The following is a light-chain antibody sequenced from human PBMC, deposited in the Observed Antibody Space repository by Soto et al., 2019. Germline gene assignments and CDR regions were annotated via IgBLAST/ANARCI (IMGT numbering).Light chain of an antibody. CDR2: GAS. CDR1: QSVSSNY. Sequence: EIVLTQSPGTLSLSPGERATLSCRASQSVSSNYLAWYQQKPGQAPRLLMYGASSRATGIPDRFSGSGSGTDFTLTISRLEPEDLAVYYCQQYGSSPRITFGPGTRVDIK. CDR3: QQYGSSPRIT. J-gene: IGKJ3*01. V-gene: IGKV3-20*01.